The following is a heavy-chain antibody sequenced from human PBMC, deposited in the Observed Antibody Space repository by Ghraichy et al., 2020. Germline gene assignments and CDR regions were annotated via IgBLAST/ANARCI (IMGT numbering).Heavy chain of an antibody. Sequence: SETLSLTCTVSGGSISGYYWSWFRQPPGKGLQWIGYIYHTGRTYYNPSLKSRVTISVDTSKSQFSLKLRSVTAADTAVYYCARVARPYYYYMDVWGKGTTVTVSS. CDR1: GGSISGYY. V-gene: IGHV4-59*01. D-gene: IGHD6-6*01. J-gene: IGHJ6*03. CDR2: IYHTGRT. CDR3: ARVARPYYYYMDV.